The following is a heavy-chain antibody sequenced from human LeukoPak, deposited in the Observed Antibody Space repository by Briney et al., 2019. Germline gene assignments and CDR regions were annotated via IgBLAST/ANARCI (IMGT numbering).Heavy chain of an antibody. CDR1: GFTFSTYA. CDR3: ARSTLVRGAHLNFFGC. J-gene: IGHJ4*02. Sequence: AGGSLRLSCASSGFTFSTYAMYWVRQAPGKGLEWVSAISDSGAATFYADSVRGRFTISRDNSRNTLYLQMSSLRAEDTAVYFCARSTLVRGAHLNFFGCWGQGTLVTVSS. V-gene: IGHV3-23*01. CDR2: ISDSGAAT. D-gene: IGHD3-10*01.